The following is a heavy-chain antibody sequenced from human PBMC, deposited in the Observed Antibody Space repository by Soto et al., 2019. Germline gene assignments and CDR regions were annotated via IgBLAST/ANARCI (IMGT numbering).Heavy chain of an antibody. CDR1: GGSISIGGYY. CDR3: ARVLRTSSDDH. D-gene: IGHD6-6*01. V-gene: IGHV4-31*03. CDR2: IYYSGIT. Sequence: QVQLQESGPGLVKPSQTLSLTCTVSGGSISIGGYYWSWIRQHPGKGLEWIGYIYYSGITHYSPSLKCRITILVATSKNQFSLKLSSVTAADTAVYYCARVLRTSSDDHWGQGNMVSVSS. J-gene: IGHJ4*02.